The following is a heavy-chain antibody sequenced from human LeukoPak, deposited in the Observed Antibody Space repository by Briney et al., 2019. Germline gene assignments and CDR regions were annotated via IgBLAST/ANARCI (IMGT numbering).Heavy chain of an antibody. CDR3: AGGFHFYTSGSYDY. V-gene: IGHV1-18*01. CDR2: ISVYNGHT. D-gene: IGHD3-10*01. CDR1: AYTFTSYG. J-gene: IGHJ4*02. Sequence: ASVKVSCKASAYTFTSYGISWVRQAPGQGLEWMGWISVYNGHTNYAQNLQGRVTMTTDTSTTTAYMELRSLRSDDTAVYYCAGGFHFYTSGSYDYWGQGTLVTVSS.